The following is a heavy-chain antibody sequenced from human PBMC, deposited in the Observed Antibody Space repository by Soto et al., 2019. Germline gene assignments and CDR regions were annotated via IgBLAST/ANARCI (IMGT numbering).Heavy chain of an antibody. CDR1: GFTFSSYA. V-gene: IGHV3-30-3*01. Sequence: QVPLVESGGGVVQPGRSLRLSCAASGFTFSSYAMHWVRQAPGKGLEWVAVISYDGSNKYYADSVKGRFTISRDNSKNTLYLQMNSLRAEDTAVYYCARDSGDCSGGSCYLHYWGQGTLVTVSS. J-gene: IGHJ4*02. CDR2: ISYDGSNK. CDR3: ARDSGDCSGGSCYLHY. D-gene: IGHD2-15*01.